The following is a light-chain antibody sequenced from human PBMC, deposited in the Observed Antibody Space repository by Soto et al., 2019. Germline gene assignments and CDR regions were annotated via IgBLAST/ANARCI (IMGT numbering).Light chain of an antibody. J-gene: IGKJ1*01. CDR2: GAS. CDR3: QQYSIWRT. CDR1: ESVSTN. V-gene: IGKV3-15*01. Sequence: EIVMTQSPATLSLSPGERATLSCRASESVSTNLAWYQQKAGQAPRLLIYGASTRATGIPARFSGSGSGTESTLTISSLQSEDFAVYYCQQYSIWRTFGQGTKVEIK.